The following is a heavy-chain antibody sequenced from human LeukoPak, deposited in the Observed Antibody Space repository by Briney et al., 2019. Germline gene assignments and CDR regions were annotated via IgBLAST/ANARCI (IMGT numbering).Heavy chain of an antibody. D-gene: IGHD6-19*01. Sequence: GGSLRLSCAASGFTFSSYGMHWVRQAPGKGLEWVAFIRYDGSNKYYADSVKGRFTISRDNSKNTLYLQMNSLRAEDTAVYYCARGRGAVAGTGPTPENDYWGQGTLVTVSS. CDR2: IRYDGSNK. CDR3: ARGRGAVAGTGPTPENDY. V-gene: IGHV3-30*02. CDR1: GFTFSSYG. J-gene: IGHJ4*02.